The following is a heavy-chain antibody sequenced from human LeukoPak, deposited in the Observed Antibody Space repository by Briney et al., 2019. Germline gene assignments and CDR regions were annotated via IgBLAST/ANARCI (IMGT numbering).Heavy chain of an antibody. V-gene: IGHV4-59*01. J-gene: IGHJ3*02. CDR3: ARWDDYGGNSRRAFDI. CDR2: IYYSGST. D-gene: IGHD4-23*01. Sequence: PSETLSLTCTVSGGSISIYYWSWIRQPPGKGLEWIGYIYYSGSTNYNPSLKSRVTISVDTSKNQFSLKLSSVTAADTGVYYCARWDDYGGNSRRAFDIWGQGTMVTVSS. CDR1: GGSISIYY.